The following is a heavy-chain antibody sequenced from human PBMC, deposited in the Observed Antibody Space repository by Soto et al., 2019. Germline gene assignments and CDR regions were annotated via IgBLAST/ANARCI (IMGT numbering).Heavy chain of an antibody. D-gene: IGHD3-22*01. CDR3: ARGEAYYDSSGYLDY. CDR1: GGTFSSYA. J-gene: IGHJ4*02. V-gene: IGHV1-69*13. CDR2: IIPIFGTA. Sequence: SVKVSCKASGGTFSSYAISWVRQAPGQGLEWMGGIIPIFGTANYAQKFQGRVTITADESTSTAYMELSSLRSEDTAVYYCARGEAYYDSSGYLDYWGQGTLVTVSS.